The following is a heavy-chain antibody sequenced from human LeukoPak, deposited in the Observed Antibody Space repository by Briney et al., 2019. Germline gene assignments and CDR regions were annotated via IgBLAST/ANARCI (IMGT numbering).Heavy chain of an antibody. Sequence: PSETLSLTCTVSGGSISTYYWSWVRQTPGKGLEWIGYVYYSGSTNYNPSLKSRVTISVDTSKNQFSLKLSSVTAADTAVYFCARDECHYASGSDAFDIWGQGTMVTVSS. J-gene: IGHJ3*02. D-gene: IGHD3-10*01. CDR1: GGSISTYY. CDR3: ARDECHYASGSDAFDI. CDR2: VYYSGST. V-gene: IGHV4-4*08.